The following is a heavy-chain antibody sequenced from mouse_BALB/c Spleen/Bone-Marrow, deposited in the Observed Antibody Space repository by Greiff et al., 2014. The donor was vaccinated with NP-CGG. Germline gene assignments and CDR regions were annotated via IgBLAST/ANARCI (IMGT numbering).Heavy chain of an antibody. V-gene: IGHV1S56*01. CDR2: IYPGDLNT. Sequence: VQLQQSGPELVKPGASVRISCKVSGYTFTTYYLHWVKQRPGQGLEWIGWIYPGDLNTKYNEQFKATATLTADKSSSTAYMQLSSLTSEDSAVYFCVREDYGSASFDYWGQGTTLTVSS. CDR1: GYTFTTYY. CDR3: VREDYGSASFDY. D-gene: IGHD1-1*01. J-gene: IGHJ2*01.